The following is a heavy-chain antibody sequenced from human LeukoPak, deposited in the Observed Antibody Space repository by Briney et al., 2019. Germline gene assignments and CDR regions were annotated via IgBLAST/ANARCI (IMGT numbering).Heavy chain of an antibody. J-gene: IGHJ5*02. D-gene: IGHD3-16*01. CDR1: GYTFTSYG. CDR2: ISTYNGNT. V-gene: IGHV1-18*01. Sequence: EASVKVSCKASGYTFTSYGISWLRQAPGQGLEWMGWISTYNGNTNYAQKLQGRVTITTDTSTSTVYMELRSLRSDDTAVYYCARDQYYDSKGWFDPWGQGTLVTVYS. CDR3: ARDQYYDSKGWFDP.